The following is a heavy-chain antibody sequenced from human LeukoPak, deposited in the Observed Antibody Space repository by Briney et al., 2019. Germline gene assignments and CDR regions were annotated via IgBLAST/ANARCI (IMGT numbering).Heavy chain of an antibody. CDR1: GFTFSSYA. Sequence: GGSLRLSCAASGFTFSSYAMHWVRQAPGKGLEWVAVISYDGSNKYYADSVKGRFTISRDNPKNTLYLQMNSLRAEDTAVYYCARDSGFGELGAFDIWGQGTMVTVSS. D-gene: IGHD3-10*01. V-gene: IGHV3-30-3*01. CDR2: ISYDGSNK. CDR3: ARDSGFGELGAFDI. J-gene: IGHJ3*02.